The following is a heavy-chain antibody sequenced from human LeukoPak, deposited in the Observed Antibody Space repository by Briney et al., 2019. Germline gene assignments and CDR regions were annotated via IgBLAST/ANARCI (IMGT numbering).Heavy chain of an antibody. D-gene: IGHD6-19*01. J-gene: IGHJ5*02. CDR3: ARDLLFVVAGTFDP. V-gene: IGHV1-18*01. CDR1: GYTFINYG. CDR2: ISAYNGNT. Sequence: GASVKVSCKASGYTFINYGISWVRQAPGQGLGWMGWISAYNGNTNYAQKLQGRVTMTTDTSTSTAYMELRSLRSDDTAVYYCARDLLFVVAGTFDPWGQGTLVTVSS.